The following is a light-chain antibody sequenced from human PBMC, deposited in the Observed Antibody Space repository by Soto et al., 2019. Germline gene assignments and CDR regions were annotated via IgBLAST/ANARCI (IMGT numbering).Light chain of an antibody. CDR1: SGHSSYA. CDR3: QTGRAGIHV. Sequence: QPVLTQSPSASASLGASVKLTCTLSSGHSSYAIAWHQQQPEKGPRYLMKLNSDGSHSKGDVIPDRFSGSSSGAERYLIFSSLQSEDEADYCWQTGRAGIHVFGTGTKLTVL. V-gene: IGLV4-69*01. CDR2: LNSDGSH. J-gene: IGLJ1*01.